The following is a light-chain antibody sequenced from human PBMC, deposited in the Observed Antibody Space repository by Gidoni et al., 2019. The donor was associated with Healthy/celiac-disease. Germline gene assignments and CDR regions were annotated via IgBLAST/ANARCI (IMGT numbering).Light chain of an antibody. J-gene: IGKJ1*01. CDR3: QQHGSSPSWT. CDR1: QSVSSSY. V-gene: IGKV3-20*01. Sequence: VLTQSPLTLSLSPVERATLPCRASQSVSSSYLAWYQQKPGQAPRLLIYGASSRATGIPDRFSGSGAGTEFTLTISRLEPEDFAVYYCQQHGSSPSWTFGQGTKVEIK. CDR2: GAS.